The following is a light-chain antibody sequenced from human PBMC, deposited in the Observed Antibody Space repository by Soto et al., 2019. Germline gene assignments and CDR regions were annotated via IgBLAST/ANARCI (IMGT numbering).Light chain of an antibody. J-gene: IGKJ4*01. CDR2: DAS. V-gene: IGKV1-12*01. CDR1: QGINNW. CDR3: KQANRFFGT. Sequence: DIQMTQSPSSVSASVGDRVTITCRASQGINNWLAWYQQKPGEAPKLLIYDASSLQSGVPSRFSGSGSGTHFTLTISRLQPEDFATYFCKQANRFFGTFGGGTKVEIK.